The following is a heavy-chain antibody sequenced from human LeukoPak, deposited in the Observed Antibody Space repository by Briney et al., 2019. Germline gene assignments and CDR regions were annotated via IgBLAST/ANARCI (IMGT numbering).Heavy chain of an antibody. CDR2: IYHSGST. D-gene: IGHD6-6*01. CDR1: GGSISSSSYY. J-gene: IGHJ4*02. Sequence: SETLSLTCVVSGGSISSSSYYWGWIRQPPGKGLEWIGSIYHSGSTYYNPSLKSRVTISVDTSKNQFSLNLSSVTAADTAVYYCARGVARSSKFHFSYYFDYWGQGTLVTVSS. V-gene: IGHV4-39*07. CDR3: ARGVARSSKFHFSYYFDY.